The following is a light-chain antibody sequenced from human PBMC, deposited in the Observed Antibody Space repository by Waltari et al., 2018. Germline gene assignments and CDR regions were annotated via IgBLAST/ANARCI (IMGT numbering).Light chain of an antibody. CDR1: QSISSY. CDR2: AAS. V-gene: IGKV1-39*01. J-gene: IGKJ5*01. Sequence: GDRVTITCRASQSISSYLNWYQQKPGKAPKRLIYAASSLQSGVPSRFSGSGSGTDFTLTISSLQPEDFATYYCQQSYSTLITFGQGTRLEIK. CDR3: QQSYSTLIT.